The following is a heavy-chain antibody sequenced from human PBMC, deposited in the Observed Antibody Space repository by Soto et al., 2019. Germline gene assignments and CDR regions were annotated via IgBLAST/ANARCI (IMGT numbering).Heavy chain of an antibody. CDR3: ARDLWGYCGTDCYPLDV. D-gene: IGHD2-21*02. J-gene: IGHJ6*02. V-gene: IGHV4-59*01. CDR1: GGTISRYY. CDR2: MYNTGST. Sequence: QVQLQESGPGLVKPSETLSLTCTVSGGTISRYYWSWIRQHPGKGLEWIGYMYNTGSTVYNPSFKSRVTISVDTSKNQFSLKLNSVTAADTAVYYCARDLWGYCGTDCYPLDVWGQGTTVTVSS.